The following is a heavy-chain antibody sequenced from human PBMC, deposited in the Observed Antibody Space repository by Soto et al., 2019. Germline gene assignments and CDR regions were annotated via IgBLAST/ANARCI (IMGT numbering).Heavy chain of an antibody. Sequence: GGVLRLSCAASGFSFCDYSLNWIRQAPGKGLEWLSYISGSSDKTNYADSVKGRFTISRENAKKSLYLEMNSLRAEDTAVYHCATITMMTWGQGTLVTVSS. CDR3: ATITMMT. V-gene: IGHV3-11*06. CDR2: ISGSSDKT. CDR1: GFSFCDYS. J-gene: IGHJ5*02. D-gene: IGHD3-22*01.